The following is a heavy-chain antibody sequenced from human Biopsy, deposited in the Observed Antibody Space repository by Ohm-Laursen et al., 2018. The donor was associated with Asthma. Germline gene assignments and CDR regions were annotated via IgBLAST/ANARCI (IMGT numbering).Heavy chain of an antibody. CDR1: GFTFGDYW. Sequence: GSLRLSCAASGFTFGDYWMSWVRQVPGQGLEWVANIKHDGSEKNHVDSLKGRFTISRDNAKNLLFLQMNSLRAEDTAVYYCARTFHFWSPYHAEHYQLWGRGTLVTVSS. D-gene: IGHD3-3*01. CDR3: ARTFHFWSPYHAEHYQL. V-gene: IGHV3-7*01. CDR2: IKHDGSEK. J-gene: IGHJ1*01.